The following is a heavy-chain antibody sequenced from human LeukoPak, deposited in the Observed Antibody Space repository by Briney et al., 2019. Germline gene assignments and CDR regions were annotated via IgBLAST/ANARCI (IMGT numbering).Heavy chain of an antibody. CDR3: ATGTSGSYYVGIVRPIDY. Sequence: VASVKVSCKVSGYTLTELPIHWVRQAPGKGLEWMGGFDPDDGETVYAQMFQGRVTMTEDTFSDTASMELSSLRSEDTAVHYCATGTSGSYYVGIVRPIDYWGQGTLVTVSS. CDR2: FDPDDGET. V-gene: IGHV1-24*01. CDR1: GYTLTELP. D-gene: IGHD1-26*01. J-gene: IGHJ4*02.